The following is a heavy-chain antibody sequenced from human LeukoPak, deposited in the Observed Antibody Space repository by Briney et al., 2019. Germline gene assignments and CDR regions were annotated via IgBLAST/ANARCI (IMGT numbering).Heavy chain of an antibody. CDR3: AKVSITMIGVGVY. D-gene: IGHD3-22*01. CDR2: ISSSSSTI. J-gene: IGHJ4*02. Sequence: PGGALRLSCAYSGFTFSSYSMNWGRHAPGKGVEWGSYISSSSSTIYYPNSVKRRFTIYKDNPKNSLYLQMNSLRAEDTAVYYCAKVSITMIGVGVYWRQGAMLTVCS. V-gene: IGHV3-48*01. CDR1: GFTFSSYS.